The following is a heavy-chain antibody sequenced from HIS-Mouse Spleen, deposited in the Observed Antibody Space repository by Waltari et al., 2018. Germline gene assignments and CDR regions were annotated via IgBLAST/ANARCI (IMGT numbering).Heavy chain of an antibody. D-gene: IGHD6-13*01. V-gene: IGHV4-39*07. CDR3: AREIPYSSSWYDWYFDL. CDR1: GGSISSSSYS. CDR2: IYYRGRT. Sequence: QLQLQESGPGLVKPSETLSLTCTVSGGSISSSSYSWGWIRQPPGKGLEWIGSIYYRGRTYYNPSLKSRVTISVDTAKNQFSLKLSSVTAADTAVYYCAREIPYSSSWYDWYFDLWGRGTLVTVSS. J-gene: IGHJ2*01.